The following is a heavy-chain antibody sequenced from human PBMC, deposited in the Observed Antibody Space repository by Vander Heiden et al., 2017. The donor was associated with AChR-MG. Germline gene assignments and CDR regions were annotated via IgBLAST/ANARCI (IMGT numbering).Heavy chain of an antibody. Sequence: QVQLVQSGAEVKKPGASVRVSCKASGDTFTDYDINWVRQATGQGLEWMGWMNAHSGNTGYAQKFQGRVAMTRNTSISTAYMELSSLTSDDTAVYYCGRRHNYFEYWGQGTLVTVSS. CDR2: MNAHSGNT. CDR1: GDTFTDYD. J-gene: IGHJ4*02. CDR3: GRRHNYFEY. V-gene: IGHV1-8*01.